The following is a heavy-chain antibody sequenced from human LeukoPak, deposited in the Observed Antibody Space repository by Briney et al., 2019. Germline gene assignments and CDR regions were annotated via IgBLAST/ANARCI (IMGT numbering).Heavy chain of an antibody. D-gene: IGHD3-3*01. CDR1: GYTFTSYG. CDR3: ARGLYDFWSGSYYYYYYMDV. J-gene: IGHJ6*03. V-gene: IGHV1-18*01. CDR2: ISAYNGNT. Sequence: ASVKVSCKASGYTFTSYGISWVRQAPGQGLEWMGWISAYNGNTNYAQKLQGRVTMTTDTSTSTAYMELRSLRSDDTAVYYCARGLYDFWSGSYYYYYYMDVWGKGTTVTVSS.